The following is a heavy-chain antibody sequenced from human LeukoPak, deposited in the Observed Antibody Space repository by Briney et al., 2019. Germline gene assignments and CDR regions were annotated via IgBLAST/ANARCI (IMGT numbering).Heavy chain of an antibody. V-gene: IGHV3-53*01. J-gene: IGHJ4*02. D-gene: IGHD4-23*01. CDR2: IYRGGST. Sequence: PGESLRLSCAASGFTVSSNYMSWVRQPPGKGLEWVSVIYRGGSTYYADSVKGRFTISRDNSKNTLYLQMNSLRVEDTAVYYCARHVLFYGGNSNYFDYWGQGTLVTVSS. CDR3: ARHVLFYGGNSNYFDY. CDR1: GFTVSSNY.